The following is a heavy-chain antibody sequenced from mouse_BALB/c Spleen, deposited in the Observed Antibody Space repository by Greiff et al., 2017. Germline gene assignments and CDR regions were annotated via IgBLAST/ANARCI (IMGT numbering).Heavy chain of an antibody. Sequence: QVQLQQSGAELVRPGASVTLSCKASGYTFTDYEMHWVKQTPVHGLEWIGAIDPETGGTAYNQKFKGKATLTADKSSSTAYMELRSLTSEDSAVCYCTREGDPAWFAYWGQGTLVTVSA. CDR3: TREGDPAWFAY. J-gene: IGHJ3*01. CDR2: IDPETGGT. V-gene: IGHV1-15*01. CDR1: GYTFTDYE.